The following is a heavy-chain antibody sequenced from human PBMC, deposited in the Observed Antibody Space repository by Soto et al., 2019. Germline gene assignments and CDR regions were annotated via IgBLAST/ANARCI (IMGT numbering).Heavy chain of an antibody. CDR1: GYTLTSYT. CDR3: ASTIVGEPRGWWLDP. V-gene: IGHV1-3*01. J-gene: IGHJ5*02. D-gene: IGHD1-26*01. Sequence: ASVKVPCKASGYTLTSYTMHWVRQAPGQRLEWMGWINAGNGNTKNSQNFQGRVTITRDTSASTAYMELSSLRSEDTAVYYCASTIVGEPRGWWLDPWGQGTLVTVSS. CDR2: INAGNGNT.